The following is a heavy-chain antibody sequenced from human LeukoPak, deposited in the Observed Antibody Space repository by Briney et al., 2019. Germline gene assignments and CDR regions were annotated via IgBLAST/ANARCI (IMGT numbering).Heavy chain of an antibody. CDR3: AKDGSGSYYNDGEDWFDP. D-gene: IGHD3-10*01. J-gene: IGHJ5*02. Sequence: PGRSLRLSCAASGFTFSSYGMHWVRQAPGKGLEWVAVISYDGSNKYYADSVKGRFTISRDNSKNTLYLQMNSLRAEDTAVYYCAKDGSGSYYNDGEDWFDPWGQGTLVTVSS. V-gene: IGHV3-30*18. CDR1: GFTFSSYG. CDR2: ISYDGSNK.